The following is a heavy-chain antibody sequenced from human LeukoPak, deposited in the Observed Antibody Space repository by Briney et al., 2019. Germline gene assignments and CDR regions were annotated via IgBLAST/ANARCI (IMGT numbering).Heavy chain of an antibody. Sequence: GESLKISCRGSGYSFSSNWIGWVRQMPGKGLEWMGIIYPDDSDTRYSPSFQGQVTISADKSISTAYLQWSSLKASDTAMYYCARHPSDSRYCSGGTCYAPLFDYWGQGTLVTVSS. CDR1: GYSFSSNW. V-gene: IGHV5-51*01. CDR2: IYPDDSDT. J-gene: IGHJ4*02. CDR3: ARHPSDSRYCSGGTCYAPLFDY. D-gene: IGHD2-15*01.